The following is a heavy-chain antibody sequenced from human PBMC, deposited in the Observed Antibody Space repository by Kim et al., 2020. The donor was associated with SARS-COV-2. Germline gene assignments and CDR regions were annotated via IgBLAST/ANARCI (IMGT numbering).Heavy chain of an antibody. CDR2: IYYSGST. J-gene: IGHJ5*02. V-gene: IGHV4-59*08. D-gene: IGHD2-2*01. CDR1: GGSISSYY. CDR3: ARFYSTSNGWFDP. Sequence: SETLSLTCTVSGGSISSYYWSWIRQPPGKGLEWIGYIYYSGSTNYNPSLKSRVTISVDTSTNQFSLKLSSVTAADTAVYYCARFYSTSNGWFDPWGQGPLVTVSS.